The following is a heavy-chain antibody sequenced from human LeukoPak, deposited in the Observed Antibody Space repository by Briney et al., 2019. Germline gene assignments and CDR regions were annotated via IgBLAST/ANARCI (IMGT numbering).Heavy chain of an antibody. Sequence: GASVKVSCKASGYTFTSYGISWVRQAPGQGLEWMGWISAYNGNTNYAQKLQGRVTITTDTSTSTAYMELRSLRSDDTAVYYCARVTSAYCGGDCYSTYYYYYYMDVWGKGTTVTVSS. D-gene: IGHD2-21*02. J-gene: IGHJ6*03. CDR3: ARVTSAYCGGDCYSTYYYYYYMDV. CDR1: GYTFTSYG. CDR2: ISAYNGNT. V-gene: IGHV1-18*04.